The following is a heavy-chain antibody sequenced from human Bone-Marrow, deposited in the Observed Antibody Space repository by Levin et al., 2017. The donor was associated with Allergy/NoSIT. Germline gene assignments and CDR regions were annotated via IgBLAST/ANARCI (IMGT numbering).Heavy chain of an antibody. J-gene: IGHJ4*02. CDR3: ARVRNAVTNPTFDH. V-gene: IGHV4-30-4*01. CDR1: GDSISSGDYY. CDR2: IYYSGTT. D-gene: IGHD4-17*01. Sequence: SQTLSLTCTVSGDSISSGDYYWSWVRQPPGEGLEWIGYIYYSGTTYYHPSLKSRVTISVDTPKNQFSLKLTSVTAADTAVYYCARVRNAVTNPTFDHWGQGTLVTVSS.